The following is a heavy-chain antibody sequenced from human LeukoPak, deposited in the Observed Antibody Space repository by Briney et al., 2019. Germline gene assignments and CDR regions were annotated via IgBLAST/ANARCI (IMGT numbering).Heavy chain of an antibody. CDR2: IYYSGST. J-gene: IGHJ4*02. CDR1: GGSISSYY. Sequence: PSETLSLTCTVSGGSISSYYWSWIRQPPGKGLEWIGYIYYSGSTNYNPSLKSRVTISVDTSKNQFSLKLSSVTAADTAVYYCARGDCGGSCYSEKYFDYWGQGTLVTVSS. D-gene: IGHD2-15*01. V-gene: IGHV4-59*12. CDR3: ARGDCGGSCYSEKYFDY.